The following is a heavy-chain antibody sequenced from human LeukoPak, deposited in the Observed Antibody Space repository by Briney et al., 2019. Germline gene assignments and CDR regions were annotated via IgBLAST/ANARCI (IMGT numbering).Heavy chain of an antibody. CDR2: IIPIFGTA. Sequence: SVKVSCKASGGTFSSYAISWVRQAPGQGLEWMGGIIPIFGTANYAQKFQGRVTITADESTSAAYMELSSLRSEDTAVYYCASQPGIAVAGTVWAFDYWGQGTLVTVSS. CDR1: GGTFSSYA. CDR3: ASQPGIAVAGTVWAFDY. J-gene: IGHJ4*02. D-gene: IGHD6-19*01. V-gene: IGHV1-69*13.